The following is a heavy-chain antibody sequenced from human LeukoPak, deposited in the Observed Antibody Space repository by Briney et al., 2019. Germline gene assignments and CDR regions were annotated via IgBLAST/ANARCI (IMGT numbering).Heavy chain of an antibody. CDR2: ISGPGSSI. CDR1: GFSFHSYA. D-gene: IGHD6-19*01. Sequence: PGGSLRLSCAASGFSFHSYAMTWVRQAPGKGLVWVSGISGPGSSIYYADSVKGRFTISRDNSKNMLYLQMNSLRAEDTAIFYCAKAAGSGWSQDYFDHWGRGTLVTVSS. J-gene: IGHJ4*02. CDR3: AKAAGSGWSQDYFDH. V-gene: IGHV3-23*01.